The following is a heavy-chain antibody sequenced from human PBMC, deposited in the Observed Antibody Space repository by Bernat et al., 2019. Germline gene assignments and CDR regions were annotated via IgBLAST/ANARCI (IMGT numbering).Heavy chain of an antibody. V-gene: IGHV3-23*04. CDR3: AKGVYGLGGFDY. Sequence: EVQLVESGGGLVQPGGSLRLSCAASGFTFSSYAMSWVRQAPGKGVEWVSTVSSSGGSTYYADSVKGRFSISRDNSKNTLYLQMNSLRAEDTAVYYCAKGVYGLGGFDYWGQGTLVTVSS. CDR1: GFTFSSYA. D-gene: IGHD5/OR15-5a*01. J-gene: IGHJ4*02. CDR2: VSSSGGST.